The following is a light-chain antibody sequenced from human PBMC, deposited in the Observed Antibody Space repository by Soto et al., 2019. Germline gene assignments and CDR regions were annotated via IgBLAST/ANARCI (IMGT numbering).Light chain of an antibody. V-gene: IGKV1-5*01. Sequence: NQMTQSPSTLSAYIGDRVTITCRASESIRTWLAWYQHKPGKAPKFLIYDASSLESGVPSRFSGSGSRTEFTLTISSLQPDDFATYYCQQYNSYSRTFGQGTKVDI. CDR1: ESIRTW. J-gene: IGKJ1*01. CDR3: QQYNSYSRT. CDR2: DAS.